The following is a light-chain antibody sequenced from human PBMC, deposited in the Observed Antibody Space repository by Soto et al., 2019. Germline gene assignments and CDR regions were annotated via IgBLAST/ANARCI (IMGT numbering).Light chain of an antibody. CDR1: SSNIGSNY. Sequence: QAVVTQPPSASGTPGQRVTISCSGSSSNIGSNYVYWYQQLPGTAPKLLIYRNDQRPSGVPGRFSGSKSGTSASLAISGLRSEDEADYYCAAWDDSLSGCYVFGTGTKLTVL. J-gene: IGLJ1*01. V-gene: IGLV1-47*01. CDR3: AAWDDSLSGCYV. CDR2: RND.